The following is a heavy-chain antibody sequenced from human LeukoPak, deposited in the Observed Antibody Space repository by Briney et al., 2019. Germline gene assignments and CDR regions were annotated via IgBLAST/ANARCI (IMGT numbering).Heavy chain of an antibody. Sequence: GGSLRLSCAASGFTFSTYRMSWVRQAPGKGLEWVANIKQDGREKHYVDSVKGRFTISRYNAKNSLYLQMSSLRAEDTAVYYCTRVEETATTAAIIRKYSYYYYYMDVWGKGNTVTVSS. V-gene: IGHV3-7*01. CDR1: GFTFSTYR. CDR3: TRVEETATTAAIIRKYSYYYYYMDV. CDR2: IKQDGREK. D-gene: IGHD4-11*01. J-gene: IGHJ6*03.